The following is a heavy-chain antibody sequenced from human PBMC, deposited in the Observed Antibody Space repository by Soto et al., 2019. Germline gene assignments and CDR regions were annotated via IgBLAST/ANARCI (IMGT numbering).Heavy chain of an antibody. CDR3: ATASLIAVAKIAPWFYYYGMDV. CDR2: FDPEDGET. CDR1: GYTLTELS. J-gene: IGHJ6*02. Sequence: ASVKVSCKVSGYTLTELSMHWVRQAPGKGLEWMGGFDPEDGETIYAQKFQGRVTMTEDTSTDTAYMELSSLRSEDTAVYYCATASLIAVAKIAPWFYYYGMDVWGQGTTVTVSS. D-gene: IGHD6-19*01. V-gene: IGHV1-24*01.